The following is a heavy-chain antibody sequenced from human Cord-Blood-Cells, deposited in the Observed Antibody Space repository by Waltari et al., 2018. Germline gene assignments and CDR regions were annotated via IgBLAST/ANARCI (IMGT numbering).Heavy chain of an antibody. V-gene: IGHV4-34*01. Sequence: ETLSLTCAVYGGSFSGYYWSWIRQPPGKGLEWIGEINHSGSTNYNPSLKSRVTISVDTSKNQFSLKLSSVTAADTAVYYCASLVVPAASVDYWGQGALVTVSS. CDR3: ASLVVPAASVDY. CDR1: GGSFSGYY. J-gene: IGHJ4*02. CDR2: INHSGST. D-gene: IGHD2-2*01.